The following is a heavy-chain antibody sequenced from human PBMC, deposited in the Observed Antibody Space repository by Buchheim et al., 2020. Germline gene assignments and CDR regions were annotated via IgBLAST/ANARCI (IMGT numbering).Heavy chain of an antibody. CDR1: AFASSDYY. V-gene: IGHV3-48*04. J-gene: IGHJ4*02. D-gene: IGHD6-19*01. Sequence: EVQLVESGGGLVQPGGSLRPSSEAFAFASSDYYMNWVRQAPGKGLEWISYISSTSSSLYSAASVTGRFPISRDNAKTSVYLPMNSLRAEDTALYYCATATVAATDYWGQGTL. CDR2: ISSTSSSL. CDR3: ATATVAATDY.